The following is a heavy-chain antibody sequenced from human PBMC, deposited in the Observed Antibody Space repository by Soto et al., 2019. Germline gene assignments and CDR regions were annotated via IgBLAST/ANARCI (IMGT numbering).Heavy chain of an antibody. CDR1: GFTFSSYS. V-gene: IGHV3-21*01. Sequence: GGSLRLSCAASGFTFSSYSMNWVRQAPGKGLEWVSSISSSSSYIYYADSVKGRFTISRDNAKNSLYLQMNSLRAEDTAVYYCAKGSGSYWDMDVWGKGTTVTVSS. CDR2: ISSSSSYI. J-gene: IGHJ6*03. CDR3: AKGSGSYWDMDV. D-gene: IGHD3-10*01.